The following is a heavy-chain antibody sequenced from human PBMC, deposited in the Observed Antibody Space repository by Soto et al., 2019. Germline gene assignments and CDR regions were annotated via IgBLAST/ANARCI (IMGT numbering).Heavy chain of an antibody. J-gene: IGHJ4*02. D-gene: IGHD3-3*01. V-gene: IGHV1-69*13. CDR2: FIPVYRTL. Sequence: SVKVSCKASGGSFGNSAINWVRQTPGQGLEWLGGFIPVYRTLNYAQKFQGRVTITADESTGTAYMTLSSLASDDTAVYYCATGVIWIGYFTVDSWGQGTRVTVYS. CDR3: ATGVIWIGYFTVDS. CDR1: GGSFGNSA.